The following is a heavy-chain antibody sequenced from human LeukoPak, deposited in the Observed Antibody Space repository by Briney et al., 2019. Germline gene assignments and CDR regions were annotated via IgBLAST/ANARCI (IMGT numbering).Heavy chain of an antibody. CDR3: ARDESYGSGSSSLDY. Sequence: PGRALLLSCGAAGVTFISYGMHWGRQAPGKGREGGAVILYDGSNKYYADSVKGRFTISRDNSKNTLYLQMNSLRAEDTAVYYCARDESYGSGSSSLDYWGQGTLVTVSS. J-gene: IGHJ4*02. D-gene: IGHD3-10*01. CDR2: ILYDGSNK. CDR1: GVTFISYG. V-gene: IGHV3-33*01.